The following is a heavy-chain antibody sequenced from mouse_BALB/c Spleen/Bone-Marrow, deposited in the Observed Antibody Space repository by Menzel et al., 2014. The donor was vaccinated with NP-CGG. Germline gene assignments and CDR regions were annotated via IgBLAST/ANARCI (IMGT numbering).Heavy chain of an antibody. J-gene: IGHJ3*01. CDR1: GFTFTAYY. CDR3: ARDYGNYVRFAY. V-gene: IGHV7-3*02. D-gene: IGHD2-1*01. Sequence: EVKLVESGGGLVQPGGSLRLSCATSGFTFTAYYMSWVRQPPGKALEWLGFIRNKANGYTTEYSASVKGRFPISRDNSQSILYLQMNTLRAEDSATYYCARDYGNYVRFAYWGQGTLVTVSA. CDR2: IRNKANGYTT.